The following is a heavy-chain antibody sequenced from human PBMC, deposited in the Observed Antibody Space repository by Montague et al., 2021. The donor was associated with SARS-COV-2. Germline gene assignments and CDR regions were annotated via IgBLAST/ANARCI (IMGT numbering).Heavy chain of an antibody. J-gene: IGHJ4*02. CDR2: ISYDGSNK. CDR3: ARGRGTYSLDY. Sequence: SLRLSCAASGFTLSRYAMHWVRQAPGKGLEWVAVISYDGSNKHNADSVKGRFTISRDKSKNTQYVQMNSLRAEDTAVYYCARGRGTYSLDYWGQGTLVTVSS. D-gene: IGHD1-26*01. V-gene: IGHV3-30-3*01. CDR1: GFTLSRYA.